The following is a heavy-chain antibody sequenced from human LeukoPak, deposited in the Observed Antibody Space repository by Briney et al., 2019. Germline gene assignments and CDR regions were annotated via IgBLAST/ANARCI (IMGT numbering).Heavy chain of an antibody. CDR2: IYTSGSA. CDR1: GGSISSGSYY. J-gene: IGHJ5*02. Sequence: SQTLSLTCTVSGGSISSGSYYWSWIRPPAGKGLEWIGRIYTSGSANYNPSLKRRVTISVDTSKNQFSLKLKSVTAADTAVYYCARGEYYYGSGTLNWFDPWGQGTLVTVSS. V-gene: IGHV4-61*02. D-gene: IGHD3-10*01. CDR3: ARGEYYYGSGTLNWFDP.